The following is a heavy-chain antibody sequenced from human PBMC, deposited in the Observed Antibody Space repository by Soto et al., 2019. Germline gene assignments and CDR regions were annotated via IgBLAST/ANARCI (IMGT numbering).Heavy chain of an antibody. D-gene: IGHD1-1*01. CDR2: IVPIYGIP. Sequence: ASVKVSCKTSGGTFNTHAISWVRQAPGHGFEWMGGIVPIYGIPSHAQKFQGRVTITADEPTTTVYMELSSLRSDDTAVYYCARGPNWNARYYYYGMDVWGQGTTVTVSS. J-gene: IGHJ6*02. CDR1: GGTFNTHA. CDR3: ARGPNWNARYYYYGMDV. V-gene: IGHV1-69*13.